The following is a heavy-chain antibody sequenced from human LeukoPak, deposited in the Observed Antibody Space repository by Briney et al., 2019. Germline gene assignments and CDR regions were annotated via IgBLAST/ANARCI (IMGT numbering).Heavy chain of an antibody. Sequence: PGKSLRLSCAASGFTFCSYAMHWVRQAPGKGLEWVAVISYDGSNKYYADSVKGRFTISRDNSKNTLYLQMNSLRAEDTAVYYCAKGASNMVRGVKFDYWGQGTLVTVSS. D-gene: IGHD3-10*01. J-gene: IGHJ4*02. CDR1: GFTFCSYA. CDR3: AKGASNMVRGVKFDY. CDR2: ISYDGSNK. V-gene: IGHV3-30-3*01.